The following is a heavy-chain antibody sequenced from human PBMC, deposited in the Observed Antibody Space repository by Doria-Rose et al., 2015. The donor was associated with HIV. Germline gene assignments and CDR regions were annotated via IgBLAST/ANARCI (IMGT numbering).Heavy chain of an antibody. CDR2: IFSDDER. J-gene: IGHJ4*02. CDR1: GVSLSSPGMG. Sequence: QESGPVLVKPTETLTLTCTVSGVSLSSPGMGVSWIRQPPGKALEWLANIFSDDERSYKTSLKSRLTISRDTSKSQVVLTMTDMDPVDTATYYCARIKSSRWYHKYYVDFWGQGTLVIVSA. V-gene: IGHV2-26*01. CDR3: ARIKSSRWYHKYYVDF. D-gene: IGHD6-13*01.